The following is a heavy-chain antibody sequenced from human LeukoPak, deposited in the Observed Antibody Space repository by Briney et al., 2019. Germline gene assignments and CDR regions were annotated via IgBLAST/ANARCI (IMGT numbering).Heavy chain of an antibody. J-gene: IGHJ6*04. Sequence: AGGSLRLSCAASGFTFSSYGMTWVRQAPGKGLEWVSYISSSSSTIYYADSVKGRFTISRDNATNSLYLQMNSLRADDTAVYYCAELGITMIGGVWGKGTTVTISS. CDR2: ISSSSSTI. V-gene: IGHV3-48*04. CDR1: GFTFSSYG. D-gene: IGHD3-10*02. CDR3: AELGITMIGGV.